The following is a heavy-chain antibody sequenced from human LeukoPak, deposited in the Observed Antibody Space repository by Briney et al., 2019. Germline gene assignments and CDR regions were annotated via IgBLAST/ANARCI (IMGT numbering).Heavy chain of an antibody. D-gene: IGHD5-18*01. CDR3: ARGLNSSDY. CDR1: GGSFSGYY. V-gene: IGHV4-34*01. Sequence: SETLSLTCAVYGGSFSGYYWSWIRQPPGKGLEWIGEINHSGSTNYNPSLKSRVTISVDTSKNQFSLKPSSVTAADTAVYYCARGLNSSDYWGQGTLVTVSS. J-gene: IGHJ4*02. CDR2: INHSGST.